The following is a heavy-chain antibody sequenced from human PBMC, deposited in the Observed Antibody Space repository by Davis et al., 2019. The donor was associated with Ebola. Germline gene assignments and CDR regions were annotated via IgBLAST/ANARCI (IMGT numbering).Heavy chain of an antibody. CDR3: ARTSIVGTTTTASDI. V-gene: IGHV1-18*01. D-gene: IGHD1-26*01. CDR2: ISAYNGNT. CDR1: GGTFKRNT. J-gene: IGHJ3*02. Sequence: SVTVSCKASGGTFKRNTINWVRQAPGQGLEWMGWISAYNGNTNYAQILQGRVTMTTDTSTGTAYMELRSLRSDDTAVYFCARTSIVGTTTTASDIWGQGTKVTVSS.